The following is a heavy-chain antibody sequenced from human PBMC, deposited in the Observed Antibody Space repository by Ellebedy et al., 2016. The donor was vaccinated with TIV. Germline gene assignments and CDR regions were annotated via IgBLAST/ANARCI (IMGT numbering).Heavy chain of an antibody. J-gene: IGHJ2*01. V-gene: IGHV4-34*01. CDR1: GGSFNDYY. Sequence: MPSETLSLTCAVYGGSFNDYYWTWIRQPPGKGLEWIGEINHSGSTNDNPSLKSRVTISVDTSKSWFPLRLSSVTAADTAVYYCTKALGDTRYFDLWGRGTLVTVSS. CDR3: TKALGDTRYFDL. CDR2: INHSGST. D-gene: IGHD3-16*01.